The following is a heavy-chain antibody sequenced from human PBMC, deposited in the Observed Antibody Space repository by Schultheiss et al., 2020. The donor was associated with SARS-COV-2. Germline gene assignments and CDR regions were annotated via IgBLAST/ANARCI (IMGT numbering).Heavy chain of an antibody. CDR3: ASGYSSSWYGAGFDY. CDR1: GFTFSSYD. J-gene: IGHJ4*02. D-gene: IGHD6-13*01. V-gene: IGHV3-13*01. CDR2: IGTAGDT. Sequence: GGSLRLSCAASGFTFSSYDMHWVRQATGKGLEWVSAIGTAGDTYYPGSVKGRFTISRENAKNSLYLQMNSLRAGDTAVYYCASGYSSSWYGAGFDYWGQGTLVTVSS.